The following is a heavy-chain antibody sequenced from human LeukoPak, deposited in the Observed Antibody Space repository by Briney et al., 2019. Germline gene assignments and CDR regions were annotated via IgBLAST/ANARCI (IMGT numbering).Heavy chain of an antibody. Sequence: GGSLRLSCAASGFTFNNYAMHWVRQAPGKGLEWVAVVTYDGNNKYYADSVKGRFTVSRDNSRNTVNLQMNSLRGEDTAVYYCARAPVRGAVAGVDYWGQGTLVTVSS. CDR1: GFTFNNYA. J-gene: IGHJ4*02. CDR2: VTYDGNNK. D-gene: IGHD6-19*01. V-gene: IGHV3-30-3*01. CDR3: ARAPVRGAVAGVDY.